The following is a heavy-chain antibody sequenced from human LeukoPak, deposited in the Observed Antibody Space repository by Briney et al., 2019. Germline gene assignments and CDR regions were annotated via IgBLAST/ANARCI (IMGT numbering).Heavy chain of an antibody. CDR1: GFTFSSYA. J-gene: IGHJ4*02. D-gene: IGHD3-22*01. Sequence: PGGSLRLSCAASGFTFSSYAMNWVRQAPGKGLEWVSAISGSGGSTYYADSVKGRFTISRDNSKNTLYLQMNSLRAEDTAVYYCAKERYDSSGYQHFDYWGQGTLVTVSS. V-gene: IGHV3-23*01. CDR2: ISGSGGST. CDR3: AKERYDSSGYQHFDY.